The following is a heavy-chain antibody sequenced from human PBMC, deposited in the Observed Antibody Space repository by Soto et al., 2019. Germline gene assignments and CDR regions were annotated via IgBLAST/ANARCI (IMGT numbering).Heavy chain of an antibody. J-gene: IGHJ4*02. Sequence: GGSLRLSCAASGFTFSSYAMSWVRQAPGKGLEWVSAISGSGGSTYYADSVKGRFTISRDNSKNTLYLQMNSLRAEDTSLYYCAKGGGGSSWPYCFDYWGQGTLVTVSS. CDR3: AKGGGGSSWPYCFDY. CDR2: ISGSGGST. CDR1: GFTFSSYA. D-gene: IGHD2-15*01. V-gene: IGHV3-23*01.